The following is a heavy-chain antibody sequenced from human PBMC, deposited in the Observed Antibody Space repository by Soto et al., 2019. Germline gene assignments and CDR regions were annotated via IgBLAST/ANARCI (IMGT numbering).Heavy chain of an antibody. Sequence: ASVKVSCKASGYTFTSYYMHWVRQAPGQGLEWMGIINPSGGSTSYAQKFQGRVTMTRDTSTSTVYMELSSLRSEDTAVYYCARDQARRGYSGYEVAAAIDYWGQGTLVTVSS. CDR3: ARDQARRGYSGYEVAAAIDY. CDR2: INPSGGST. CDR1: GYTFTSYY. D-gene: IGHD5-12*01. V-gene: IGHV1-46*03. J-gene: IGHJ4*02.